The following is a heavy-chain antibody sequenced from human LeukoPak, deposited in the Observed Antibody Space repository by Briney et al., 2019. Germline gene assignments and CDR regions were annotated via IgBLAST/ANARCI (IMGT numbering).Heavy chain of an antibody. CDR2: IIGSGDRT. CDR3: ARGYYYDSSGYYLYYYYYGMDV. J-gene: IGHJ6*02. D-gene: IGHD3-22*01. CDR1: GFTFSSCA. Sequence: GGSLRLSCAASGFTFSSCAMSWVRQAPGKGLEWVSGIIGSGDRTYYADSVKGRFTISRDNSKNTLYLQMNSLRAEDTAVYYCARGYYYDSSGYYLYYYYYGMDVWGQGTTVTVSS. V-gene: IGHV3-23*01.